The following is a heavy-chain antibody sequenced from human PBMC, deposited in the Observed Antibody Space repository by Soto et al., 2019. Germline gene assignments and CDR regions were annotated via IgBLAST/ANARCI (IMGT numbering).Heavy chain of an antibody. CDR3: ARGLHRGSWFDP. Sequence: ASVKVSCKAPGYTFTSYGISWVRQAPGQGLEWMGWISAYNGNTNYAQKLHGRVTMTTDTSTSTAYMELRSLRSDDTAVYYCARGLHRGSWFDPWGQGTLVTVSS. D-gene: IGHD3-16*01. CDR2: ISAYNGNT. J-gene: IGHJ5*02. CDR1: GYTFTSYG. V-gene: IGHV1-18*01.